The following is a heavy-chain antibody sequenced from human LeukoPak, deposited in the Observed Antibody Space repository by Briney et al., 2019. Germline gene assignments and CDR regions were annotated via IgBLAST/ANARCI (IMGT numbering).Heavy chain of an antibody. CDR3: ARTAVGYYYGSGSYLGFDY. CDR2: IYYSGST. J-gene: IGHJ4*02. Sequence: SETLSLTCAVYGGSISSYYWSWIRQPPGKGLEWIGYIYYSGSTNYNPSLKSRVTISVDTSKNQFSLKLSSVTAADTAVYYCARTAVGYYYGSGSYLGFDYWGQGTLVTVSS. CDR1: GGSISSYY. V-gene: IGHV4-59*01. D-gene: IGHD3-10*01.